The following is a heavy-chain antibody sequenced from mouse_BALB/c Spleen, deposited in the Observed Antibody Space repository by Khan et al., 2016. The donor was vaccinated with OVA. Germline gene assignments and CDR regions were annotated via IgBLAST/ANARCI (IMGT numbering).Heavy chain of an antibody. CDR2: LYPGNTDT. J-gene: IGHJ3*01. CDR3: TRAGYGAFAY. CDR1: GYIFTSYW. D-gene: IGHD1-1*01. V-gene: IGHV1-5*01. Sequence: VQLQQSGTVLARPGASVKMSCKASGYIFTSYWVHWVKQRPGQGLEWIGGLYPGNTDTDYNKKFEDKAKLTAVTSASTAYMELSSLTNEDSAVYYCTRAGYGAFAYWGQGTLVTVSA.